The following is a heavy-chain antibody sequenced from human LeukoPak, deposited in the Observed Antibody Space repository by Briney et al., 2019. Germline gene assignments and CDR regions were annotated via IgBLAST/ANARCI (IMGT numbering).Heavy chain of an antibody. CDR3: ARWQAYCGGDCMYYFDY. CDR1: GGSISSYY. CDR2: IYYSGST. V-gene: IGHV4-59*01. J-gene: IGHJ4*02. D-gene: IGHD2-21*02. Sequence: SETLSLTCTVSGGSISSYYWSWIRQPPGEGLEWIGYIYYSGSTNYNPSLKSRVTISVDTSKNQFSLKLSSVTAADTAVYYCARWQAYCGGDCMYYFDYWGQGTLVTVSS.